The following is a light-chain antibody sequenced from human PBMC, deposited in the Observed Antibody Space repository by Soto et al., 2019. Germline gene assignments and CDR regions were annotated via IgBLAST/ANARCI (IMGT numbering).Light chain of an antibody. CDR1: SSDVGAYNY. CDR3: CSYAVTFTLV. CDR2: DVT. Sequence: QSALTQPRSVSGSPGQSVTISCTGTSSDVGAYNYVSWYQQHPGKAPKLVIYDVTKRPSGVPDRFSGSKSGNTASLTISGLQAEDEADYYGCSYAVTFTLVLGGGTKLTVL. J-gene: IGLJ2*01. V-gene: IGLV2-11*02.